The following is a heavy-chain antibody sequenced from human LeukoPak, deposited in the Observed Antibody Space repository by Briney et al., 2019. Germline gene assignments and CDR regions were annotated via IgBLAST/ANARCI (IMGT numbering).Heavy chain of an antibody. CDR3: ARGRGGSWFDP. J-gene: IGHJ5*02. V-gene: IGHV4-34*01. CDR1: GGSFSGYY. D-gene: IGHD2-15*01. CDR2: INHSGST. Sequence: SETLSLTCAVYGGSFSGYYWSWIRQPPGKGLEWIGEINHSGSTNYNPSLKSRVTISVDTSKNQFSLKLSPVTAADTAVYYCARGRGGSWFDPWGQGTLVTVSS.